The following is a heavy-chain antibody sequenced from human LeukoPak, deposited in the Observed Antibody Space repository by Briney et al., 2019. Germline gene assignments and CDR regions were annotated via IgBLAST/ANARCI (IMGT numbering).Heavy chain of an antibody. CDR3: ARDKGEDQGAFDI. D-gene: IGHD2-15*01. CDR2: IYYSGST. J-gene: IGHJ3*02. V-gene: IGHV4-31*03. Sequence: NPSQTLSLTCTVSGGSISSGGYYWSWIRQHPGKGLEWIGYIYYSGSTYYNPSLKSRVTISVDTSKNQFSLKLSSVTAADTAVYYCARDKGEDQGAFDIWGQGTMVTVSS. CDR1: GGSISSGGYY.